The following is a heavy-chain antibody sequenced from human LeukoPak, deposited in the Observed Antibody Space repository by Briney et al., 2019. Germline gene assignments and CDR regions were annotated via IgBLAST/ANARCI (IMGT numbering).Heavy chain of an antibody. CDR1: GFTFSSYS. Sequence: GGSLRLSCAASGFTFSSYSMNWVRQAPGKGLEWVSYISSSSSTIYYADSVKGRFTISRDNAKNSLYLQMNSLRAEDTAVYYCAREGSSSGWYGFDYWGQGTLVTVSS. V-gene: IGHV3-48*04. CDR3: AREGSSSGWYGFDY. CDR2: ISSSSSTI. J-gene: IGHJ4*02. D-gene: IGHD6-19*01.